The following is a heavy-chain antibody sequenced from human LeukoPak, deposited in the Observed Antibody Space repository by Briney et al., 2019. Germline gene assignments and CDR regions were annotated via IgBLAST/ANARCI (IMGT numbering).Heavy chain of an antibody. CDR3: AKNTLLWFGELLG. D-gene: IGHD3-10*01. V-gene: IGHV3-23*01. CDR1: GFTFSSYA. Sequence: GGPLRLSCAASGFTFSSYAMSWVRQAPGKGLEWVSAISGSGGSTYYADSVKGRFTISRDNSKNTLYLQMNSLRAEDTAVYYCAKNTLLWFGELLGWGQGTLVTVSS. CDR2: ISGSGGST. J-gene: IGHJ4*02.